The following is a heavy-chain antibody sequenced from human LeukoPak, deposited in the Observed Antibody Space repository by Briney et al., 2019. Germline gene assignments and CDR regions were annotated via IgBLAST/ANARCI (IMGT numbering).Heavy chain of an antibody. Sequence: GESLKISCKGSGYTFTNYWIGWVRQVPGKGLEWMGIIYPADSDTRYSPSFQGQVTISADKSISTVYLQWSSLKASDTAMYYCARLDSSGYYIDYWGQGTLVTVSS. CDR3: ARLDSSGYYIDY. CDR2: IYPADSDT. D-gene: IGHD3-22*01. V-gene: IGHV5-51*01. J-gene: IGHJ4*02. CDR1: GYTFTNYW.